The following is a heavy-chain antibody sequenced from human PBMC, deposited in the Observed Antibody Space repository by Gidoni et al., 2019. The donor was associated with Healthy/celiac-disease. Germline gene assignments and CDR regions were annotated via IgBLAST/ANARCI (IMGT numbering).Heavy chain of an antibody. CDR2: IKQDGSEK. CDR1: GFTFRSYW. Sequence: EVQLVGSGGGLVQPGGSLRLSCAASGFTFRSYWMTWVRQAPGKGLEWVANIKQDGSEKYYVDSVKGRFTTSRDNAKNSMYLQMNSLRAEDTAVYYCARARPLGASRDYYYYYGMDVWGQGTTVTVSS. D-gene: IGHD1-26*01. J-gene: IGHJ6*02. V-gene: IGHV3-7*01. CDR3: ARARPLGASRDYYYYYGMDV.